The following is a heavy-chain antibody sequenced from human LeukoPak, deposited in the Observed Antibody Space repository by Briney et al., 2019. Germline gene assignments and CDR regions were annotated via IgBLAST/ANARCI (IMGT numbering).Heavy chain of an antibody. J-gene: IGHJ3*02. D-gene: IGHD2-21*02. V-gene: IGHV3-30*02. CDR3: AKDAVSGVVVTAIRDAFDI. CDR2: IRYDGNDK. CDR1: GFTFRSYG. Sequence: GGSLRLSCVASGFTFRSYGMHWVRQAPGKGLEWVAFIRYDGNDKYYADSVKGRFTISRDDSKNTVYVQMNSLRAEDTAVYYCAKDAVSGVVVTAIRDAFDIWGQGTMVTVSS.